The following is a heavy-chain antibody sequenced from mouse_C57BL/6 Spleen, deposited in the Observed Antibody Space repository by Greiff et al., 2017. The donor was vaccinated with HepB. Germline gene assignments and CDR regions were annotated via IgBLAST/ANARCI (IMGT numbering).Heavy chain of an antibody. CDR3: ARQGELGRGYAMDY. J-gene: IGHJ4*01. D-gene: IGHD4-1*01. CDR2: ISNLAYSI. Sequence: EVQGVESGGGLVQPGGSLKLSCAASGFTFSDYGMAWVRQAPRKGPEWVAFISNLAYSIYYADTVTGRFTISRENAKNTLYLEMSSLRSEDTAMYYCARQGELGRGYAMDYWGQGTSVTVSS. V-gene: IGHV5-15*01. CDR1: GFTFSDYG.